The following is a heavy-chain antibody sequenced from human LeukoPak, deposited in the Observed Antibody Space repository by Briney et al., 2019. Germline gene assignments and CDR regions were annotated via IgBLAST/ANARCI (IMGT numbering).Heavy chain of an antibody. J-gene: IGHJ4*02. CDR3: ASSAARPRGFDY. CDR2: IIPIFGTA. Sequence: ASVKVSCKASGYTFTSYGISWVRQAPGQGLEWMGGIIPIFGTANYAQKFQGRVTITTDESTSTAYMELSSLRSEDTAVYYCASSAARPRGFDYWGQGTLVTVSS. D-gene: IGHD6-6*01. CDR1: GYTFTSYG. V-gene: IGHV1-69*05.